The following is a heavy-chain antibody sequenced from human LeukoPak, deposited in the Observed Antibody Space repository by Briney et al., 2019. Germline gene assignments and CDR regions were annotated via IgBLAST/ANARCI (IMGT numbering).Heavy chain of an antibody. D-gene: IGHD3-22*01. J-gene: IGHJ4*02. Sequence: ASVKVSCKASGYTFSTYPMNWVRQAPGQGLEWMGWINTNTGSPTYAQGLTGRFVFSLDTSVSTAFLQINSLKAEDTALYYCVRGIDTIVYFNYWGQGPLVPFSS. CDR1: GYTFSTYP. V-gene: IGHV7-4-1*02. CDR3: VRGIDTIVYFNY. CDR2: INTNTGSP.